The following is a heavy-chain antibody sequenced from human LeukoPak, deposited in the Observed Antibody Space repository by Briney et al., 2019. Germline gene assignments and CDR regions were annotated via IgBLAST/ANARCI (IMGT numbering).Heavy chain of an antibody. CDR1: GFNFSNYW. CDR2: INTDGNST. CDR3: ARVPLGEFKGFDP. Sequence: GGSLRLSCTASGFNFSNYWMHWVRQVPGKGLVWVSRINTDGNSTRYADSVKGRFTISRDNAKNTLYLQMNSLRAEDTAVYYCARVPLGEFKGFDPWGQGTLVTVSS. V-gene: IGHV3-74*01. J-gene: IGHJ5*02. D-gene: IGHD3-10*01.